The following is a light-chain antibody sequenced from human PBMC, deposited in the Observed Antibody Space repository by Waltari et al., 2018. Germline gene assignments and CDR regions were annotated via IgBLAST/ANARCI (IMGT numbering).Light chain of an antibody. Sequence: QLVLTQSPSASASLEASVKLTCTLSSGHSSNVIAWHQQQPEKGPRYLMKVNSDGSHSKGDEIPDRFSGSSSGAERYLTISSVQSEDEADYYCQTGGHGTWVFGGGTKLTVL. V-gene: IGLV4-69*01. CDR2: VNSDGSH. CDR1: SGHSSNV. CDR3: QTGGHGTWV. J-gene: IGLJ3*02.